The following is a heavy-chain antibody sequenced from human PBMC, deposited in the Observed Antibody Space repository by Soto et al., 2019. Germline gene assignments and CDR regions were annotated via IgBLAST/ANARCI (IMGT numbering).Heavy chain of an antibody. CDR3: ARHDYDFWSGYRPDYYYYYLLDV. V-gene: IGHV4-39*01. D-gene: IGHD3-3*01. CDR1: GGSISSSSYY. J-gene: IGHJ6*02. CDR2: IYYSGST. Sequence: SETLSLTCTVSGGSISSSSYYWGWIRQPPGKGLEWIGSIYYSGSTYYNPSLKSRVTISVDTSKNQFSLKLSSVTAADTAVYYCARHDYDFWSGYRPDYYYYYLLDVWGQGTTVTVSS.